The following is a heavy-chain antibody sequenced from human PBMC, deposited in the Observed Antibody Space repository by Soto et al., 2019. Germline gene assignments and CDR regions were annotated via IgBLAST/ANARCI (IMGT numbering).Heavy chain of an antibody. CDR3: ASGGTYPNYKGDYFDY. J-gene: IGHJ4*02. Sequence: GGSLRLSCAASGITFSTYAMHWVRQAPGKGLEWVAVIDYDGDNKYYADSVKGRFTISRDNPKNTLYLQMNSLRAEDTAVYFCASGGTYPNYKGDYFDYWGQGTLVTISS. D-gene: IGHD3-10*01. CDR2: IDYDGDNK. V-gene: IGHV3-30*12. CDR1: GITFSTYA.